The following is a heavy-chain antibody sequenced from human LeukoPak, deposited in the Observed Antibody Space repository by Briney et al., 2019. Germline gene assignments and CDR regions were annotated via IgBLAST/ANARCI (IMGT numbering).Heavy chain of an antibody. J-gene: IGHJ4*02. Sequence: GGSLRLSCAASGFTFSSYEMNWVRQAPGKGLEWVSYISSSGSTMYYADSVKGRFTISRDNAKNSLYLQMSRLRAEDTAVYYCARGYYYDSTGYNPFDYWGQGTLVTVSS. CDR1: GFTFSSYE. V-gene: IGHV3-48*03. CDR2: ISSSGSTM. D-gene: IGHD3-22*01. CDR3: ARGYYYDSTGYNPFDY.